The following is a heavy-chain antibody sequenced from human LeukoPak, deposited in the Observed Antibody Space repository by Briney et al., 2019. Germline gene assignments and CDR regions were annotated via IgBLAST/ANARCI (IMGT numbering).Heavy chain of an antibody. Sequence: WASVKVSCKASGDNFSSYVITWVRQAPGQGLEWMGRIIPTLDVANFAQKFKGRVTITADKSTNTAHLELSSLRSEDTAVYYCTREGVYSPDPTSYHRLPFDFWGEGTVVIVSS. CDR1: GDNFSSYV. V-gene: IGHV1-69*04. CDR2: IIPTLDVA. D-gene: IGHD3-16*02. J-gene: IGHJ3*01. CDR3: TREGVYSPDPTSYHRLPFDF.